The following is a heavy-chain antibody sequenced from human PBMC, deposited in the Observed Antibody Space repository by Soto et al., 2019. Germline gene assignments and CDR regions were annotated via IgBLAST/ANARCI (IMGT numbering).Heavy chain of an antibody. V-gene: IGHV3-23*01. J-gene: IGHJ6*02. CDR2: ISGSGGST. CDR1: GFTFSSYS. Sequence: GGSLRLSCAATGFTFSSYSMSWVRQAPGKGLEWVSAISGSGGSTYYADSVKGRFTISRDNSKDTLYLQMNSLRAEDTAVYYCAIAHGHSGFMDFWGQGTTGTVS. CDR3: AIAHGHSGFMDF. D-gene: IGHD5-12*01.